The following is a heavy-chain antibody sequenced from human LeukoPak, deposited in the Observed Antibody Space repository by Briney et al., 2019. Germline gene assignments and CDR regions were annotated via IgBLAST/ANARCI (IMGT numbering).Heavy chain of an antibody. V-gene: IGHV3-30*04. J-gene: IGHJ4*02. D-gene: IGHD2-21*01. Sequence: GGSLRLSCAASGFTFSSYAMHWVRQAPGKGLEWVAVISYDGSNKYYADSVKGRFTISRDNSKNTLYLQMNSLRAEDTAVYYCARDQRLVVGEVAYWGQGTLVTVSS. CDR2: ISYDGSNK. CDR1: GFTFSSYA. CDR3: ARDQRLVVGEVAY.